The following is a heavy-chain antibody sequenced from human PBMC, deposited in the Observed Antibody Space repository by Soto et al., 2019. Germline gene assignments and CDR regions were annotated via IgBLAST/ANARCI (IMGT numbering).Heavy chain of an antibody. CDR1: GYTFSSYG. Sequence: QVQLVQSGAEVKKPGASVKVSCKASGYTFSSYGISWVRQAPGQGLEWMGWISGYSGHTYYAQKFQGRVTMTTDTSTTTVYMELRSLSSDDTAVYYCAREWDNKSEHSSGWYDDFWGQGTLVTVSS. D-gene: IGHD6-19*01. CDR3: AREWDNKSEHSSGWYDDF. CDR2: ISGYSGHT. V-gene: IGHV1-18*01. J-gene: IGHJ4*02.